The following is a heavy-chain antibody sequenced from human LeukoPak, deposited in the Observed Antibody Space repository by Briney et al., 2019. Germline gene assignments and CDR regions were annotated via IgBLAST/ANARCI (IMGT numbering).Heavy chain of an antibody. CDR3: AREKLDGDYFFDY. CDR2: LNQDGSEK. V-gene: IGHV3-7*01. CDR1: GFSFSSFW. Sequence: GGSLRLSCAASGFSFSSFWMSWVRQTPGKGLEWLANLNQDGSEKYYGNSVKGRFTISRDNTKRSLYLQMNSLRAEDTAVYYCAREKLDGDYFFDYWGQGTLVTVSS. D-gene: IGHD4-17*01. J-gene: IGHJ4*02.